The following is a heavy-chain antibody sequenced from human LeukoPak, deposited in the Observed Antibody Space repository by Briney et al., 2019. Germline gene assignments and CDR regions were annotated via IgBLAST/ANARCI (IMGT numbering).Heavy chain of an antibody. Sequence: GGSLRLSCAASGFTVSSNYMSWVRQAPGKGLEWVSAISGSGGSTYYADSVKGRFTISRDNSKNTLYLQMNSLRAEDTAVYYCAKNQKSNYDFWSGGVAFDIWGQGTMVTVSS. CDR3: AKNQKSNYDFWSGGVAFDI. CDR2: ISGSGGST. V-gene: IGHV3-23*01. J-gene: IGHJ3*02. CDR1: GFTVSSNY. D-gene: IGHD3-3*01.